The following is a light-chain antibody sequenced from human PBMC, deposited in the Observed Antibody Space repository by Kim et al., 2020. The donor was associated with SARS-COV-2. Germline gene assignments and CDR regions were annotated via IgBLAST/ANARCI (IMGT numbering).Light chain of an antibody. CDR3: QTWGTGIHVV. Sequence: VKLTCTLSSGHSSYAIAWHQQQPEKGPRYLMKLNSDGSHSNGDGIPGRFSGSSSGAERYLTISSLQSEDEADYYCQTWGTGIHVVFGGGTQLTVL. CDR2: LNSDGSH. J-gene: IGLJ2*01. CDR1: SGHSSYA. V-gene: IGLV4-69*01.